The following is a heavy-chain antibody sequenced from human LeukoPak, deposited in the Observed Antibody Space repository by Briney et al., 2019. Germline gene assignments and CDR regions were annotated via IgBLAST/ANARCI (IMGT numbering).Heavy chain of an antibody. J-gene: IGHJ4*02. CDR1: GYTFTAQY. Sequence: ASVKVSCKASGYTFTAQYVHWVRQAPGQGLEWMGWINPNSGDTNYAQKFQGRVTMTRDTSISTAFMELSSLRSDDTAVYYCVSKYCGGSNCNFPLFDYWGQGTLVTVSS. D-gene: IGHD2-21*01. CDR2: INPNSGDT. V-gene: IGHV1-2*02. CDR3: VSKYCGGSNCNFPLFDY.